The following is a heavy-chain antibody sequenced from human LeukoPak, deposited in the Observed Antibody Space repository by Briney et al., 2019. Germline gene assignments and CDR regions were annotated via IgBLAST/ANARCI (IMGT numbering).Heavy chain of an antibody. CDR2: IYYSGST. CDR1: GFTFSSYSMN. V-gene: IGHV4-39*01. Sequence: PGGSLRLSCAASGFTFSSYSMNWVRQPPGKGLEWIAAIYYSGSTYYNPSLKSRVTISVDTSKNQFSLRLSSVTAADTAIYYCARHGAHYYSGSGSYYTTAFDSWGQGTLVTVSS. CDR3: ARHGAHYYSGSGSYYTTAFDS. J-gene: IGHJ4*02. D-gene: IGHD3-10*01.